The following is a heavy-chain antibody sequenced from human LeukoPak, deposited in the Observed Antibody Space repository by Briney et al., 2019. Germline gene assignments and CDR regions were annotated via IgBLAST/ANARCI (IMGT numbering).Heavy chain of an antibody. D-gene: IGHD1-14*01. V-gene: IGHV4-39*01. Sequence: SETLSLTCSVSGDSITSSSYYWAWIRQPPEKGLEWIGSIYYSGSTYYNPSLKSRVTISVDTSKNQFSLKLSSVTAADTAVYYCARQTAGVAYYYYMDVWGKGTTVTVSS. CDR2: IYYSGST. CDR1: GDSITSSSYY. J-gene: IGHJ6*03. CDR3: ARQTAGVAYYYYMDV.